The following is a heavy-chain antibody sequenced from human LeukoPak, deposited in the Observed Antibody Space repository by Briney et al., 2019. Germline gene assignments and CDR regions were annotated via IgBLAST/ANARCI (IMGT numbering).Heavy chain of an antibody. J-gene: IGHJ5*02. V-gene: IGHV1-69*05. CDR2: IIPIFGTA. D-gene: IGHD3-22*01. Sequence: SVKVSCKASGGTFSSYAISWVRQAPGQALESMGRIIPIFGTANYAQKFQGRVTITTDESTSTAYMELSSLRSEDTALYYCASPAGGKGSGFNWFDPWGQGTLVTVSS. CDR3: ASPAGGKGSGFNWFDP. CDR1: GGTFSSYA.